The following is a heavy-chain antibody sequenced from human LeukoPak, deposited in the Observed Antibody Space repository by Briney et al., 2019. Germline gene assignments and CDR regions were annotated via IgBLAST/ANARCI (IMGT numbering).Heavy chain of an antibody. J-gene: IGHJ4*02. CDR2: LSGSGDST. Sequence: GGSLRLSCAASGFTFSSYAMSWVRQAPGKGLEWVSTLSGSGDSTNYADSVKGRFTISRDNSKNTLCLQMNSLRADDTAVYYCANKATTSRSYPFDYWGQGTLVTVSS. D-gene: IGHD1-26*01. CDR3: ANKATTSRSYPFDY. V-gene: IGHV3-23*01. CDR1: GFTFSSYA.